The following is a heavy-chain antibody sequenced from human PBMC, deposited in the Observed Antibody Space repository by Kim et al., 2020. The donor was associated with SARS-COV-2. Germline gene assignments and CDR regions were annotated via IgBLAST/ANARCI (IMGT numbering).Heavy chain of an antibody. CDR2: ISSNAYGGTS. Sequence: GGSLRLSCTASGFTFGDYAMSWFRQAPGKGLEWVGFISSNAYGGTSEYAASVKGRFTISSDDSKSIAYLQMNSLKTEDTAVYYCTSFGHVGYVYHDAFDIWGQGTMVTVSS. CDR1: GFTFGDYA. V-gene: IGHV3-49*03. D-gene: IGHD5-12*01. J-gene: IGHJ3*02. CDR3: TSFGHVGYVYHDAFDI.